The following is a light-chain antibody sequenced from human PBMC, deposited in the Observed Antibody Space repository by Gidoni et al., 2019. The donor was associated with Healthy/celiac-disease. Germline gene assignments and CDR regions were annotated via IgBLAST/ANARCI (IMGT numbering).Light chain of an antibody. J-gene: IGLJ2*01. CDR1: SSDVGGYNY. CDR2: DVS. CDR3: SSYTSSSTLV. Sequence: QSALTQPAPVSGSPGQSITISCTGTSSDVGGYNYVSWYQQLPGKAPKLMIYDVSNRPSGVSNRFSGSKSGNTASLTISGLQAEDEADYYCSSYTSSSTLVFGGGTKLTVL. V-gene: IGLV2-14*03.